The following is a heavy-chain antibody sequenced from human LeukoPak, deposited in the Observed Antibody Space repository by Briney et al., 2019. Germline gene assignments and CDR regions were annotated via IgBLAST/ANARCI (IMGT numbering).Heavy chain of an antibody. J-gene: IGHJ4*02. CDR1: GYTFTAYY. Sequence: DSVKVSCKASGYTFTAYYMHWVRQAPGQGLELMGWIDPNSGGTVYAQTFQGRVTMTRDTSINTAYMELSRLKFDDTAVYYCARDRGSGSYHPYWGQGTLVTVSS. V-gene: IGHV1-2*02. CDR3: ARDRGSGSYHPY. CDR2: IDPNSGGT. D-gene: IGHD1-26*01.